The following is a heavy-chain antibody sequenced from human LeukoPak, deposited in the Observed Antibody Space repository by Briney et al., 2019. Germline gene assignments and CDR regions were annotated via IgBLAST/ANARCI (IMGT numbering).Heavy chain of an antibody. J-gene: IGHJ4*02. CDR3: AKDGLYYDGSAHVYYFDY. V-gene: IGHV3-23*01. CDR1: TFTFSSYA. D-gene: IGHD3-22*01. Sequence: KAGGSLRLSCAASTFTFSSYAMSWVRQAPGKGLEWVSSITGSGDYTYYIDSVKGRFTISRDNSKNILYLQMNSLRGEDTALYYCAKDGLYYDGSAHVYYFDYWGQGTLVAVSS. CDR2: ITGSGDYT.